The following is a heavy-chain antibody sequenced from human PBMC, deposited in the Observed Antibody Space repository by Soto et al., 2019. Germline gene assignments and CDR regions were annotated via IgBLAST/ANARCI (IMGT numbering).Heavy chain of an antibody. CDR1: GFTFSSYG. Sequence: QVQLVESGGGVVQPGRSLILSYAASGFTFSSYGMHWVRQAPGKGLEWVAVIWYDGRNKYYADSVRGRFTISRDDSKNTLYLQMNSLRVDDTAVYYCARVHSSSSAFLDYWGQGTLVTVSS. J-gene: IGHJ4*02. V-gene: IGHV3-33*03. CDR2: IWYDGRNK. CDR3: ARVHSSSSAFLDY. D-gene: IGHD6-6*01.